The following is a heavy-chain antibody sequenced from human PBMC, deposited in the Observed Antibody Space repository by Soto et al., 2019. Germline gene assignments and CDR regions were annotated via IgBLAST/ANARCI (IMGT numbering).Heavy chain of an antibody. Sequence: SETLSLTCTVSGGSISSGDYYWSWIRQPPGKGLEWIGYIYYSGSTYYNPSLKSRFTVSVDTSKNQFSLKLSSVTAADTAVYYCARDTYYYDSSGYPSDAFDIWGQGTMVTVSS. CDR3: ARDTYYYDSSGYPSDAFDI. V-gene: IGHV4-30-4*01. J-gene: IGHJ3*02. CDR1: GGSISSGDYY. CDR2: IYYSGST. D-gene: IGHD3-22*01.